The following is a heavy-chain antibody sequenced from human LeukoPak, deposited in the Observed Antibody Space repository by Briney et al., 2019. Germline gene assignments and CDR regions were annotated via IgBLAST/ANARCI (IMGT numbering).Heavy chain of an antibody. V-gene: IGHV3-30*03. CDR1: GFTFSSYG. CDR2: ISDDGDKE. J-gene: IGHJ5*02. D-gene: IGHD6-13*01. CDR3: ARESIAAAGPRWFDP. Sequence: GGSLRLSCAASGFTFSSYGIHWVRQAPGKGLEWVTVISDDGDKEFYADSVKGRFTVSRDNSKNTVDLQMNSLRDEDTAVYYCARESIAAAGPRWFDPWGQGTLVTVSS.